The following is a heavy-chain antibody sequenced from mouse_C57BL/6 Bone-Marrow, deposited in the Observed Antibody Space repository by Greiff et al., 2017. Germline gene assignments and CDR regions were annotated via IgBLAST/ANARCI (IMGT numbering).Heavy chain of an antibody. CDR1: GYAFTNYL. V-gene: IGHV1-54*01. D-gene: IGHD1-1*02. Sequence: QVQLQQSGAELVRPGTSVKVSCKASGYAFTNYLIEWVKQRPGQGLEWIGVINPGSGGTNYNEKFKGKATLTADKSSSTAYMQLSSLTSEDSAVYFCARAGGIGYWGQGTTLTGSS. CDR2: INPGSGGT. J-gene: IGHJ2*01. CDR3: ARAGGIGY.